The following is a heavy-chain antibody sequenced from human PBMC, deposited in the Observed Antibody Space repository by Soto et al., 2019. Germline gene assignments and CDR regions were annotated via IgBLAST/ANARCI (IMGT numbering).Heavy chain of an antibody. CDR1: GFSLSTSGVG. D-gene: IGHD2-21*02. V-gene: IGHV2-5*02. CDR2: IYWDDDK. J-gene: IGHJ6*02. CDR3: AHSRCGGDCLQSYSSHYSYGMDV. Sequence: QITLKESGPTLVRPTQTLTLTCTFSGFSLSTSGVGVGWIRQPPGKALEWLALIYWDDDKRYSPSLKSRLTIPKDTSKHQVVLTMANMDPVDTAKYYCAHSRCGGDCLQSYSSHYSYGMDVWGQGTTVTVSS.